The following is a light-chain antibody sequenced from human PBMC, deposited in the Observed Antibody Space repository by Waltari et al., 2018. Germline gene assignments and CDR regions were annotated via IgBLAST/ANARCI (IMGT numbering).Light chain of an antibody. CDR1: QSVSWK. J-gene: IGKJ2*01. CDR3: QQYHVWPGT. CDR2: GGS. Sequence: ITMTQSPATLSVSPGATVTLSCRASQSVSWKSAWYQQRPGQGPRLLIYGGSTRATGIPARFSGSGSGTEFTLSISSLQSEDSAVYYCQQYHVWPGTFGQGTKLEIK. V-gene: IGKV3-15*01.